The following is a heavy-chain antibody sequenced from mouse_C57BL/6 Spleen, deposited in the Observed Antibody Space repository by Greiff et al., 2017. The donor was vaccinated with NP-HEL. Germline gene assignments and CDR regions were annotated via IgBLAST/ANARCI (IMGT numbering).Heavy chain of an antibody. CDR1: GYTFTSYW. CDR3: ARNYYGISYWYFDV. V-gene: IGHV1-59*01. Sequence: VQLQQPGAELVRPGTSVTLSCKASGYTFTSYWMHWVKQRPGQGLEWIGVIDPSDSYTNYNQKFKGKATLTVDTSSSTAYMQLSSLTSEDSAVYYCARNYYGISYWYFDVWGTGTTVTVSS. D-gene: IGHD1-1*01. J-gene: IGHJ1*03. CDR2: IDPSDSYT.